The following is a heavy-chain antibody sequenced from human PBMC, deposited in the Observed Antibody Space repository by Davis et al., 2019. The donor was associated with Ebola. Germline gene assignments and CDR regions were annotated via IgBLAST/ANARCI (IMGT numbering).Heavy chain of an antibody. J-gene: IGHJ4*02. CDR1: GFTFSSYS. Sequence: PGGSLRPSCAASGFTFSSYSMNWVRQAPGKGLEWVSSISSSSSYIYYADSVKGRFTISRDNAKNSLYLQMNSLRAEDTAVYYCARDRAESRSGYYYPFDYWGQGTLVTVSS. D-gene: IGHD3-22*01. CDR2: ISSSSSYI. CDR3: ARDRAESRSGYYYPFDY. V-gene: IGHV3-21*01.